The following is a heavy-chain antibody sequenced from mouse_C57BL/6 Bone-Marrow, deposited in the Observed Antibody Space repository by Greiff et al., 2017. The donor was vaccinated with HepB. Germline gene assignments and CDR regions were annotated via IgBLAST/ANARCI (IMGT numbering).Heavy chain of an antibody. J-gene: IGHJ3*01. V-gene: IGHV10-1*01. D-gene: IGHD1-1*01. CDR1: GFSFNTYA. Sequence: VQLKESGGGLVQPKGSLKLSCAASGFSFNTYAMNWVRQAPGKGLEWVARIRSKSNNYATYYADSVKDRFTISSDDSESMLHLQMNNLKTEDTARYCCSGKRWFAYWGQGTRVTVSA. CDR3: SGKRWFAY. CDR2: IRSKSNNYAT.